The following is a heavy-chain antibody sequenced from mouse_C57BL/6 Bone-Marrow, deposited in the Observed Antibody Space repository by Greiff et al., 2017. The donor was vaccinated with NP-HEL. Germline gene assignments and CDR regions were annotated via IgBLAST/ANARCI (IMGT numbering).Heavy chain of an antibody. Sequence: VQLQQSGAELARPGASVKLSCKASGYTFTSYGISWVKQRTGQGLEWIGEIYPRSGNTYYNQKFKGKATLTADKSSSTAYMQLRSLTSEDSAIYICADRRDHYGSSPYWCFDDWGTGTTVTVSS. CDR2: IYPRSGNT. D-gene: IGHD1-1*01. V-gene: IGHV1-81*01. CDR3: ADRRDHYGSSPYWCFDD. CDR1: GYTFTSYG. J-gene: IGHJ1*03.